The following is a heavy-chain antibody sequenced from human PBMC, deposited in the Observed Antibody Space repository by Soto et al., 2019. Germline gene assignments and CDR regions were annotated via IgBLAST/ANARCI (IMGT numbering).Heavy chain of an antibody. Sequence: ASVKVSCKASGYTFTGXYMHWVRQAPGQGLEWMGWINPNSGGTNYAQKFQGWVTMTRDTSISTAYMELSRLRSDDTAVYYCARSSGGSFNAFDIWGQGTMVTVSS. CDR1: GYTFTGXY. CDR3: ARSSGGSFNAFDI. J-gene: IGHJ3*02. V-gene: IGHV1-2*04. CDR2: INPNSGGT. D-gene: IGHD2-15*01.